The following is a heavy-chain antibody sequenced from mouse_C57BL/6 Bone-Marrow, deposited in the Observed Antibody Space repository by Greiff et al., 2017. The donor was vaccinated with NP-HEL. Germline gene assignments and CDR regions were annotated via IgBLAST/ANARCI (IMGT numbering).Heavy chain of an antibody. Sequence: VKLMESGPGLVAPSQSLSITCTVSGFSLTSYAISWVRQPPGKGLEWLGVIWTGGGTNYNSALKSRLSISKDNSKSQVFLKMNSLQTDDTARYYCARFITTVVDAMDYWGQGTSVTVSS. J-gene: IGHJ4*01. D-gene: IGHD1-1*01. CDR1: GFSLTSYA. CDR2: IWTGGGT. V-gene: IGHV2-9-1*01. CDR3: ARFITTVVDAMDY.